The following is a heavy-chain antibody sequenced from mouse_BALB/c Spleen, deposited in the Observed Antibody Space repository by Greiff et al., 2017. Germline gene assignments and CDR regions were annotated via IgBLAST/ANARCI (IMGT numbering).Heavy chain of an antibody. CDR2: ISNGGGST. V-gene: IGHV5-12-2*01. Sequence: EVKLVESGGGLVQPGGSLKLSCAASGFTFSSYTMSWVRQTPEKRLEWVAYISNGGGSTYYPDTVKGRFTISRDNAKNTLYLQMSSLKSEDTAMYYCARRPYYYAMDYWGQGTSVTVSS. CDR3: ARRPYYYAMDY. CDR1: GFTFSSYT. J-gene: IGHJ4*01.